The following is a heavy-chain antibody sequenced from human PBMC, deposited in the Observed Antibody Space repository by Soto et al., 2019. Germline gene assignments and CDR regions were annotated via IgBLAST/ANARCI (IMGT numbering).Heavy chain of an antibody. CDR2: ISSSGLTT. V-gene: IGHV3-48*04. D-gene: IGHD3-10*01. CDR1: GFTFSSYS. Sequence: GSLRLSCAASGFTFSSYSMNWVRQAPGKGLEWVSYISSSGLTTYYADFAEGRFTISRDNAKDSLYLHLNSLRVGDTAVYYCARYGTRGDWWGLGTQVTVSS. J-gene: IGHJ5*01. CDR3: ARYGTRGDW.